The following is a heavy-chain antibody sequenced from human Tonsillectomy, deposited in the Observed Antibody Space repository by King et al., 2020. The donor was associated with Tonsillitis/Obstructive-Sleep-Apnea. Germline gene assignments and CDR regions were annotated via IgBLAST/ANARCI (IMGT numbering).Heavy chain of an antibody. V-gene: IGHV2-26*01. CDR1: GFSLSNARMG. Sequence: TLKESGPVLVKPTETLTLTCTVSGFSLSNARMGVSWIRPPPGKAREWLAPLFSNYEKPYRTSLKSSPTISKHTSKSQVVLTMTNMDPVDTATYICSRIEGRGADVAPRKGFDYWGQGTLVTVSS. CDR2: LFSNYEK. J-gene: IGHJ4*02. CDR3: SRIEGRGADVAPRKGFDY. D-gene: IGHD6-6*01.